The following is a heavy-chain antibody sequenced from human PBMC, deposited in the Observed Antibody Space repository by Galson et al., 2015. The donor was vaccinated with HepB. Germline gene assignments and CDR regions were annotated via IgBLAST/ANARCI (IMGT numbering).Heavy chain of an antibody. Sequence: SLRLSCAASGFTFSSYGMHWVRQAPGKGLEWVAVISYDGSNKYYADSVKGRFTISRDNSKNTLYLQMNSLRAEDTAVYYCAKDGSYFDYWGQGTLVTVSS. CDR3: AKDGSYFDY. CDR2: ISYDGSNK. CDR1: GFTFSSYG. V-gene: IGHV3-30*18. J-gene: IGHJ4*02.